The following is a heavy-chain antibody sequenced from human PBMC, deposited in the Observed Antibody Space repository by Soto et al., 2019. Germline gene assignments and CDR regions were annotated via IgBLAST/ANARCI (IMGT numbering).Heavy chain of an antibody. J-gene: IGHJ4*02. CDR2: ITGSSETT. CDR3: ARDCSRTVCSVWKL. Sequence: EVQLLESGGGLVQPGGSLRLSCAASGFTFSNYAMTWVRQAPGKGLEWVSGITGSSETTYYADSVKGRFTISRDNSMNTVYLQMNSLRAEDSALYYCARDCSRTVCSVWKLWGQGTLVTVSP. CDR1: GFTFSNYA. D-gene: IGHD1-1*01. V-gene: IGHV3-23*01.